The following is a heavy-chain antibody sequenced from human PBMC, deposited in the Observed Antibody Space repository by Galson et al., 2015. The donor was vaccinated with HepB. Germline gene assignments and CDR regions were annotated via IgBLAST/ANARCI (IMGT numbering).Heavy chain of an antibody. V-gene: IGHV4-39*01. D-gene: IGHD3-3*01. CDR2: IYYSGNT. Sequence: SETLSLTCTVSGVSISNNNSYWGWIRQPPGKGLECIGNIYYSGNTYYNPSLKRRVTMSVDTSKNQFSLRLTSVTAADTAVYYCARLGFLGFFDSLPTWFDPWGQGTLVTVSS. CDR3: ARLGFLGFFDSLPTWFDP. J-gene: IGHJ5*02. CDR1: GVSISNNNSY.